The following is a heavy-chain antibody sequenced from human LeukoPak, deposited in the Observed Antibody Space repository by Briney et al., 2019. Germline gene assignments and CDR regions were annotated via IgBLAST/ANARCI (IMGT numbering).Heavy chain of an antibody. V-gene: IGHV4-59*06. CDR2: IYYSGST. Sequence: PSETLSLTCTVSDGSISTYYWSWIRQHPGKGLEWIGYIYYSGSTYYNPSLKSRVTISVDTSKNQFSLKLSSVTAADTAVYYCASSIMVRGVIHYWGQGTLVTVSS. CDR3: ASSIMVRGVIHY. J-gene: IGHJ4*02. CDR1: DGSISTYY. D-gene: IGHD3-10*01.